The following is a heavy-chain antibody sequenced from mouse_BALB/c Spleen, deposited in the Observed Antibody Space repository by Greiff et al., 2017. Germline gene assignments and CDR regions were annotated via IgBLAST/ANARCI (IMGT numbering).Heavy chain of an antibody. Sequence: EVKLLESGGGLVQPGGSLKLSCAASGFDFSRYWMSWVRQAPGKGLEWIGEINPDSSTINYTPSLKDKFIISRDNAKNTLYLQMSKVRSEDTALYYCARQGLLGMDYWGQGTSVTVSS. V-gene: IGHV4-1*02. CDR1: GFDFSRYW. J-gene: IGHJ4*01. CDR2: INPDSSTI. D-gene: IGHD2-3*01. CDR3: ARQGLLGMDY.